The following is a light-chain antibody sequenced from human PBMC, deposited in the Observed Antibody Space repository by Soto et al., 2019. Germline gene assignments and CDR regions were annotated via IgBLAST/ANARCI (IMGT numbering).Light chain of an antibody. CDR3: QQYNKWPPWT. Sequence: EIVVTQSPTTLSVSPGERATLSCRTSQSVGSNLAWYQQKPGQAPRLLIYGASTRAAGIPVRFSGSGSGTEFTLTISSLQSEDVAVYYCQQYNKWPPWTFGQGTKVEIE. V-gene: IGKV3-15*01. J-gene: IGKJ1*01. CDR1: QSVGSN. CDR2: GAS.